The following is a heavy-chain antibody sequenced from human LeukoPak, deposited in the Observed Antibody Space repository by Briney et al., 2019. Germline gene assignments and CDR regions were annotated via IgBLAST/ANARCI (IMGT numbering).Heavy chain of an antibody. CDR1: GFSFSSYS. CDR3: VSPTADYPFLYYFDS. Sequence: GGSLRLSCAASGFSFSSYSIHWVRQAPGKGLDWVAVISSDGNSKNFALSVKGRFAISRDNSKNTLFLQMNNLRSEDTALYYCVSPTADYPFLYYFDSWGQGTLVTVSS. CDR2: ISSDGNSK. V-gene: IGHV3-30*09. J-gene: IGHJ4*02. D-gene: IGHD5-12*01.